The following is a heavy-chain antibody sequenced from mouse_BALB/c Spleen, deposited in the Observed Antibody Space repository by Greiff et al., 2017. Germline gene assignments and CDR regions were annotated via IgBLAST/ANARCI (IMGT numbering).Heavy chain of an antibody. Sequence: VKLQQSGAELARPGASVKLSCKASGYTFTSYWMQWVKQRPGQGLEWIGAIYPGDGDTRYTQKFQGKATLTADKSSSTAYMQLSSLASEDSAVYYCARDYGSQFDYWGQGTTLTVSS. CDR1: GYTFTSYW. V-gene: IGHV1-87*01. J-gene: IGHJ2*01. CDR3: ARDYGSQFDY. D-gene: IGHD1-1*01. CDR2: IYPGDGDT.